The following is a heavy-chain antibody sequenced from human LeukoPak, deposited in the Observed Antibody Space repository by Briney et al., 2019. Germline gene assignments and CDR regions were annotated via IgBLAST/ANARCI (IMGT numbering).Heavy chain of an antibody. V-gene: IGHV3-48*04. CDR1: EFAFSTYN. CDR2: ISTGSSTI. Sequence: GGSLRLSCAASEFAFSTYNMNWVRQAPGKGLEWVSYISTGSSTIYYADSVKGRFTISRDNAKNSLYLQMNSLRAEDTAVYYCALFWSRYYYGMDVWGQGTTVTVSS. D-gene: IGHD3-3*01. J-gene: IGHJ6*02. CDR3: ALFWSRYYYGMDV.